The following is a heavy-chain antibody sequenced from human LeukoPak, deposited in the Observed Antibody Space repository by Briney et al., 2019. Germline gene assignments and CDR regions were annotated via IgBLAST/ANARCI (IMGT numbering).Heavy chain of an antibody. CDR2: ISAYNGNT. CDR3: ATGYSSSWPLGY. D-gene: IGHD6-13*01. J-gene: IGHJ4*02. Sequence: ASVKVSCKASGYTFASYGISWVRQAPGQGLEWMGWISAYNGNTNYAQKLQGRVTMTTDTSTSTAYMELRSLRSEDTAVYYCATGYSSSWPLGYWGQGTLVTVSS. V-gene: IGHV1-18*01. CDR1: GYTFASYG.